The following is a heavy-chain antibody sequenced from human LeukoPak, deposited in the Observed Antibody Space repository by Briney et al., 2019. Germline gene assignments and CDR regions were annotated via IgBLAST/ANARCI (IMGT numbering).Heavy chain of an antibody. CDR1: GGSFSGYY. CDR2: INHSGST. J-gene: IGHJ5*02. Sequence: SETLSLTCAVYGGSFSGYYWSWIRQPPGKGLEWIGEINHSGSTNYTPSLKSRVTISVDTSKNQFSLKLSSVTAADTAVYYCARGLAYYYGSGSLKFRWFDPWGQGTLVTVSS. CDR3: ARGLAYYYGSGSLKFRWFDP. D-gene: IGHD3-10*01. V-gene: IGHV4-34*01.